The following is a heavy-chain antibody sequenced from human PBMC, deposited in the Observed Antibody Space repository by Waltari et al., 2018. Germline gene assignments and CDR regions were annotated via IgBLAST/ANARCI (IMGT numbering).Heavy chain of an antibody. CDR2: INPSGGST. CDR3: AREAGTGSYLDY. J-gene: IGHJ4*02. Sequence: QVQLVQSGAEVKKPGASVKVSCKASGYTFTSYYMHWVRQAPGQGLEWMGRINPSGGSTSYAQKFQGRVTMTRDTATRTVYMELSSLGSEDTAVYDCAREAGTGSYLDYWGQGTLVTVSS. D-gene: IGHD2-8*02. V-gene: IGHV1-46*01. CDR1: GYTFTSYY.